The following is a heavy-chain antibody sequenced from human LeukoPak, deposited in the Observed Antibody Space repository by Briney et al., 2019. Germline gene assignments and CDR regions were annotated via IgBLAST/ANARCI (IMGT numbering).Heavy chain of an antibody. J-gene: IGHJ4*02. D-gene: IGHD2-15*01. CDR3: ARDRPGGTDY. Sequence: SVKVSCTASGYTFATYGISWVRQAPGQGLEWMGGIIPIFGTANYAQKFQGRVTITADESTSTAYMELSSLRSEDTAVYYCARDRPGGTDYWGQGTPVTVSS. CDR2: IIPIFGTA. V-gene: IGHV1-69*13. CDR1: GYTFATYG.